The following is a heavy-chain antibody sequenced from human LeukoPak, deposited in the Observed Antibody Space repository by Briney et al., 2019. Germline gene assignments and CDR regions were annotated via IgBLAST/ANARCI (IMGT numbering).Heavy chain of an antibody. V-gene: IGHV1-69*06. CDR1: GGTFSSYA. D-gene: IGHD4-23*01. J-gene: IGHJ4*02. CDR2: IIPIFGTA. Sequence: GASVKVSCKASGGTFSSYAISWVRQAPGQGLEWMGGIIPIFGTANYAQKFQGRVTITADKSTSTAYMELSSLRSEDTAVYNCARAPNYGGNSDYWGQGTLVTVSS. CDR3: ARAPNYGGNSDY.